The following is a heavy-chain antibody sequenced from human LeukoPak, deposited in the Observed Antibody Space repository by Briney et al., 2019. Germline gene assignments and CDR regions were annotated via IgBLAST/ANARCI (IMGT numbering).Heavy chain of an antibody. J-gene: IGHJ3*02. CDR1: GFTFSSYA. D-gene: IGHD3-10*01. CDR3: AREGEWAFDI. Sequence: GGSLRLSCAASGFTFSSYAMSWIRQAPGKGLEWVADISDSGGLTHYADSVKGRFTISRDNSKNTLYLQMSSLRAEDTAVYYCAREGEWAFDIWGQGTMVTVSS. CDR2: ISDSGGLT. V-gene: IGHV3-23*01.